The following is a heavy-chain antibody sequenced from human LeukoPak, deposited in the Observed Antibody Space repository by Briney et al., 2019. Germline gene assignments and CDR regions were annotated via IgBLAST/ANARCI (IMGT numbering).Heavy chain of an antibody. CDR2: IYYSGST. D-gene: IGHD6-13*01. CDR1: GRSISSSSYY. CDR3: ARALFVRSSWYFDY. J-gene: IGHJ4*02. V-gene: IGHV4-39*07. Sequence: SETLSLTCTVSGRSISSSSYYWGWIRQPPGKGLEWIGSIYYSGSTYYNPSLKSRVTISVDTSKNQFSLKLSSVTAADTAVYYCARALFVRSSWYFDYWGQGALVTVSS.